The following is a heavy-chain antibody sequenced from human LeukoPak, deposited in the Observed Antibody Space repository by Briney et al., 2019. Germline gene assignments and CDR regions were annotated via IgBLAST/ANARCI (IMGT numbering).Heavy chain of an antibody. D-gene: IGHD3-10*01. J-gene: IGHJ6*02. V-gene: IGHV4-39*07. CDR2: IYYSGST. CDR3: ARQAMVRGVPYYYYGMDV. CDR1: GGSISSSSYY. Sequence: SETLSLTCTVSGGSISSSSYYWGWIRQPPGKGLEWIGSIYYSGSTYYNPSLKSRVTISVDTSKNQFSLKLSSVTAADTAVYYCARQAMVRGVPYYYYGMDVWGQGTTVTVSS.